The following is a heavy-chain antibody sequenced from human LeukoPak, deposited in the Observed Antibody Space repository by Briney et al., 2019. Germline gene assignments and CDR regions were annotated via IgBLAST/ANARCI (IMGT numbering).Heavy chain of an antibody. Sequence: GSLRLSCAASGFTFSSYWMSWVRQAPGKGLEWIGYIYYTGSTTYNPSLKSRVTISVDTSKNQFSLKLRSVTAADTAVYYCARDYGDIPPDWYYDLWGRGTLVTVSS. CDR2: IYYTGST. D-gene: IGHD4-17*01. J-gene: IGHJ2*01. V-gene: IGHV4-59*01. CDR1: GFTFSSYW. CDR3: ARDYGDIPPDWYYDL.